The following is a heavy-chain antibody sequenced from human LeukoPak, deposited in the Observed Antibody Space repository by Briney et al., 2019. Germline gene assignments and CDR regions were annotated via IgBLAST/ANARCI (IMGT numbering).Heavy chain of an antibody. V-gene: IGHV4-31*03. CDR2: IYYSGST. Sequence: SQTLSLTCTVSGGSIRSGGYYWSWIRQHPGKGLEWIGYIYYSGSTYYNPSLKSRVTISVDTSENQFSLKLSSVTAADTAVYYCARGARYSSGYKYRYYFDYWGQGTLVTVSS. CDR1: GGSIRSGGYY. J-gene: IGHJ4*02. D-gene: IGHD3-22*01. CDR3: ARGARYSSGYKYRYYFDY.